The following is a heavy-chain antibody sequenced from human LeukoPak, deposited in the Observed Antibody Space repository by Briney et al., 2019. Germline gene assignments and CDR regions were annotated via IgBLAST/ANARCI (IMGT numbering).Heavy chain of an antibody. J-gene: IGHJ5*02. CDR1: GGSFSGYY. CDR2: INHSGST. V-gene: IGHV4-34*01. Sequence: SETLSLTCAVYGGSFSGYYWSWIRQPPGKGLEWIGEINHSGSTNYNPSLKSRVTISVDTSKNQFSLKLSSVTAADTAVYYCAGVLGGIYAAVYARGHGWFDPWGQGTLVTVSS. CDR3: AGVLGGIYAAVYARGHGWFDP. D-gene: IGHD2-8*01.